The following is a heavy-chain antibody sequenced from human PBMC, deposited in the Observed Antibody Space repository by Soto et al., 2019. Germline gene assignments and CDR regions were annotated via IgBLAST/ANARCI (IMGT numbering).Heavy chain of an antibody. CDR2: IIPILGIA. D-gene: IGHD2-15*01. V-gene: IGHV1-69*02. J-gene: IGHJ6*03. Sequence: ASVKVSCKASGGTFSSYTISWVRQAPGQGLEWMGRIIPILGIANYAQKFQGRVTITADKSTSTAYMELSSLRSEDTAVYYCARGQGDVVVVAATLPYYYYMDVWGKGTTVTVSS. CDR3: ARGQGDVVVVAATLPYYYYMDV. CDR1: GGTFSSYT.